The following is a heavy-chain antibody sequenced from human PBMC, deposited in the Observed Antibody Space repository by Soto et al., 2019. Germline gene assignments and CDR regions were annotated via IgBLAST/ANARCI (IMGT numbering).Heavy chain of an antibody. CDR3: AADFPGPLGGNSYKPNYYYYGKDF. J-gene: IGHJ6*02. Sequence: ASVKVSCKASGFTFTTYYIHWLRQAPGQGPEWMGMTNPSGGSLRYAQRFQGRVTMTADTSKGTVYMELSRLRSEDTAVYYCAADFPGPLGGNSYKPNYYYYGKDFWGQGTTVTVSS. CDR1: GFTFTTYY. CDR2: TNPSGGSL. V-gene: IGHV1-46*01. D-gene: IGHD2-21*02.